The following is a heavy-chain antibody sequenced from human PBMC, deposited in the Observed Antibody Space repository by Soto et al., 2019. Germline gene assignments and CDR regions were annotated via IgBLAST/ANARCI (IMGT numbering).Heavy chain of an antibody. V-gene: IGHV3-30*18. D-gene: IGHD4-17*01. CDR2: ISSDGNNK. Sequence: QVQLLESVGGAVQPGRSLRLSCAASGFTFDSHGMHWVSQAPGKGLEWVAVISSDGNNKYYADSVKGRFTISRDNFNNILYLQMSSLRAEDTAVYYCAKDLLPNTVTTCGSWGQGTLVTVSS. J-gene: IGHJ5*02. CDR3: AKDLLPNTVTTCGS. CDR1: GFTFDSHG.